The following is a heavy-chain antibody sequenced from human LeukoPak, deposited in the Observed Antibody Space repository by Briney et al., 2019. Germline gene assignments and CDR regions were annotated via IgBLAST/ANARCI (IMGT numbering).Heavy chain of an antibody. D-gene: IGHD4-17*01. CDR3: AREYGEGYYYYYMDV. CDR1: GGTFSSYA. Sequence: SVKVSCKASGGTFSSYAISWVRQAPGQGLEWMGGIIPIFGTANYAQKFQGRVTITTDESTSTAYMELSSLRSEDTAVYYCAREYGEGYYYYYMDVWGKGTTVTVSS. J-gene: IGHJ6*03. V-gene: IGHV1-69*05. CDR2: IIPIFGTA.